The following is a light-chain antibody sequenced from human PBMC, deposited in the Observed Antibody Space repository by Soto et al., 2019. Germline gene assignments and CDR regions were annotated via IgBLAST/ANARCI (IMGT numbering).Light chain of an antibody. Sequence: DIQMTQSPSTLSASVGDRVTITCRASQSISSWLAWYQQKPGKAPKLLIYKASSLESGVPSRFSGSGSGTDFTLTISYLQSEDFGTYYCQQFYNYPRTFGQGTKVDNK. J-gene: IGKJ1*01. CDR1: QSISSW. V-gene: IGKV1-5*03. CDR2: KAS. CDR3: QQFYNYPRT.